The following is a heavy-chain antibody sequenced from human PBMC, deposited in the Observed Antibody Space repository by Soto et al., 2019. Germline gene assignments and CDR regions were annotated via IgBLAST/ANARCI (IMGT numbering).Heavy chain of an antibody. Sequence: QVQLQESGPGLVKPSQTLSLTCTVSGGSISSGGYYWSWIRQHPGKGLEWIGYIYYSGSTYYNPSLKSRVTISVDTSKNQFSLKLSSVTAADTAVYYCARVRCSGGSCSNWFDPWGQGTLVTVSS. J-gene: IGHJ5*02. CDR1: GGSISSGGYY. CDR2: IYYSGST. CDR3: ARVRCSGGSCSNWFDP. D-gene: IGHD2-15*01. V-gene: IGHV4-31*03.